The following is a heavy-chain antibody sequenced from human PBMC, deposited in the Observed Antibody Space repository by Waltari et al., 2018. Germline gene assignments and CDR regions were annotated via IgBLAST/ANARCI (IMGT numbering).Heavy chain of an antibody. D-gene: IGHD1-26*01. CDR1: GFTFSSYE. J-gene: IGHJ4*02. CDR2: ISRSGSTI. CDR3: AGSGSARFDY. V-gene: IGHV3-48*03. Sequence: EVQLVESGGGLVQPGGSLRLSCAASGFTFSSYEMNWVRQAPGKGLEWGSYISRSGSTIYYADSVKGRFTISRDNAKNSLYLQMNSLRAEDTAVYYCAGSGSARFDYWGQGTLVTVSS.